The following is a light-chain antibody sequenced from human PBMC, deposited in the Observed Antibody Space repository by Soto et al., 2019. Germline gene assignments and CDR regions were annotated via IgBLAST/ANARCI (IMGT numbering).Light chain of an antibody. J-gene: IGKJ2*01. CDR2: DAS. Sequence: DIQMTQCPSTLSASVGDRVTITCRASQSISSWLAWYQQKPGKAPKLMIYDASSLESGVPSRFSRSGSGTEFNLTISSLQPDDFATYYCQQYNSYSMYTFGQGTKLEIK. V-gene: IGKV1-5*01. CDR1: QSISSW. CDR3: QQYNSYSMYT.